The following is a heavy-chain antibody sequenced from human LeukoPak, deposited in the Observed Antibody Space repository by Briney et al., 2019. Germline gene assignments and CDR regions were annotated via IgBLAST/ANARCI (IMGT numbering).Heavy chain of an antibody. Sequence: GGSLRLSCAASGFTFSSYSMSWVRQAPGKGLEGVSAISGSGGSTYYADSVKGRFTISRDNSKNTLYLQMNSLRAEDTAVYYCAKSSGYYLEYFQHWGQGTLVTVPS. D-gene: IGHD3-22*01. V-gene: IGHV3-23*01. CDR1: GFTFSSYS. CDR3: AKSSGYYLEYFQH. CDR2: ISGSGGST. J-gene: IGHJ1*01.